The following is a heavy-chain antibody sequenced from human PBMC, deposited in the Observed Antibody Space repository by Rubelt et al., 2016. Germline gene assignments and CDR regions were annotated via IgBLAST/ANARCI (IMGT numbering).Heavy chain of an antibody. V-gene: IGHV4-39*07. D-gene: IGHD5-18*01. CDR2: IHYTGST. CDR3: ASLKQLYYFDY. J-gene: IGHJ4*02. CDR1: GGSISSSSYN. Sequence: QLHLQESGPGLVKPSETLSLSCTVSGGSISSSSYNWGWIRQTPGKGLEWIGSIHYTGSTFYDPSLQSRVTISVDTSKNQFSLKRSSVTAADTAVYYCASLKQLYYFDYWGQGTLVTVSS.